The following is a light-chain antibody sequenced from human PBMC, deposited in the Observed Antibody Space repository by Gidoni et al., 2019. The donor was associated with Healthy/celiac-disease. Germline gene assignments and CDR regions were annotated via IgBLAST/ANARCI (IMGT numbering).Light chain of an antibody. CDR1: SSDVGGYNY. J-gene: IGLJ3*02. Sequence: SSLTPPPPVSGSPGPSVPISCTGTSSDVGGYNYVSWYQQHPGKAPKLMIYDVSKRPSGVPDRFSGSKSDNTASLTISGLQAEDEADYYCCSYAGSYTLVFGGGTKLTVL. CDR2: DVS. CDR3: CSYAGSYTLV. V-gene: IGLV2-11*01.